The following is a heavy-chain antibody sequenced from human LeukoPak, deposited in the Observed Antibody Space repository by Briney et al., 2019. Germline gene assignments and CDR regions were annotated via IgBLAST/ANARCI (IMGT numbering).Heavy chain of an antibody. V-gene: IGHV3-21*01. Sequence: PGRSLRLSCAASGFTFSSYWMSWVRQAPGRGLEWVSFITSSSNYIYYADSAKGRFTISRDNAKNSLYLQMNSLRAEDTAVYYCARPSYCGGDCYWNDYWGQGTLVTVSS. CDR2: ITSSSNYI. CDR1: GFTFSSYW. D-gene: IGHD2-21*02. J-gene: IGHJ4*02. CDR3: ARPSYCGGDCYWNDY.